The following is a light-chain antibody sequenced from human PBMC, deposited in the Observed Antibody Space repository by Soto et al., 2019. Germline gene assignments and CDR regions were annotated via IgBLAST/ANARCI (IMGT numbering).Light chain of an antibody. V-gene: IGKV3-20*01. CDR1: QSVSSSY. J-gene: IGKJ1*01. CDR2: GAS. Sequence: EIVLTQSPGTLSLSPGERATLSCRASQSVSSSYLAWYQQKPGQAPRLLIYGASSRATGIPDRFSGSGSGTGFHFNIRRLEAEDFAVYYCQQYGSSPRTVGPGTKVEIK. CDR3: QQYGSSPRT.